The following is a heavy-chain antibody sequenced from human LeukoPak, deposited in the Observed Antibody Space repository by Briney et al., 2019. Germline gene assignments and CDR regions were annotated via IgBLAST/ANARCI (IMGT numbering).Heavy chain of an antibody. CDR1: GNYW. Sequence: GGSLRLSCAASGNYWMHWVRQAPGKGLVWVSHVNSDGSWTSHADSVKGRFTISKDNAKNTLYLQMNSLRAEDTAVYYCAKVTGGDMITYGGLDYWGQGTLVTVSS. CDR2: VNSDGSWT. D-gene: IGHD3-16*01. J-gene: IGHJ4*02. CDR3: AKVTGGDMITYGGLDY. V-gene: IGHV3-74*01.